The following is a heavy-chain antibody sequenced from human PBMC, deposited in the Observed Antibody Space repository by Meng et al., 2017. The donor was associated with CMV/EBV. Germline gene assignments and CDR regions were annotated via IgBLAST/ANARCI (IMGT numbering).Heavy chain of an antibody. J-gene: IGHJ4*02. CDR1: GGSISSYY. CDR3: ARGGLYYYDSSGHFDY. Sequence: LPESAPGPVKPSETLSPTCTVSGGSISSYYWSWIRPPAGKGLEWIGRIYTSGSTNYNPSLKSRVTMSVDTSKNQFSLKLSSVTAADTAVYYCARGGLYYYDSSGHFDYWGQGTLVTVSS. V-gene: IGHV4-4*07. D-gene: IGHD3-22*01. CDR2: IYTSGST.